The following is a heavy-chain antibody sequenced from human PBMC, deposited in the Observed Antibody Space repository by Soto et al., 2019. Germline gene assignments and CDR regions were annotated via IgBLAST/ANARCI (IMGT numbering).Heavy chain of an antibody. D-gene: IGHD3-16*01. CDR2: IYYSGST. CDR1: GGSISSSNYY. CDR3: AGPTLGAFDI. V-gene: IGHV4-39*01. J-gene: IGHJ3*02. Sequence: SETLSLTCTVSGGSISSSNYYWGWIRQPPGKGLEWIGSIYYSGSTSYNSSLKSRVTISVDTSKNQFSLRLSSVTAADTAVYYCAGPTLGAFDIWGLGTLVA.